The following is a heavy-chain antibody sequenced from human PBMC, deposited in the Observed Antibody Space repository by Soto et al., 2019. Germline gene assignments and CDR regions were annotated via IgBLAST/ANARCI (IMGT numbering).Heavy chain of an antibody. J-gene: IGHJ6*02. Sequence: EVQLVESGGGLVKPGGSLRLSCAASEFTFGDAWMTWVRRIPGKGLEWLGRFKSETDGGTTDYAAPVKGRFTISGDDSKSTLYLQMNSLKTADTAAYYCTAGLGYYDPYGMDVWGHGTTVTVSS. CDR2: FKSETDGGTT. CDR3: TAGLGYYDPYGMDV. D-gene: IGHD3-22*01. CDR1: EFTFGDAW. V-gene: IGHV3-15*01.